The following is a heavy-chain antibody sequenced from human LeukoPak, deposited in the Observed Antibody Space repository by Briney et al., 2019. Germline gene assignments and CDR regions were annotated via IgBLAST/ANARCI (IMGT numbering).Heavy chain of an antibody. CDR2: IWYDGSKA. D-gene: IGHD3-10*01. CDR1: GFPFSSHG. CDR3: AKDLSYGSLWFDP. V-gene: IGHV3-33*06. J-gene: IGHJ5*02. Sequence: GSLVLSCAASGFPFSSHGMQWVRQAPGKGLEWVALIWYDGSKANYVDAGMGRLTISRDSAKNTLYLQMDNLRVEDTAVYFCAKDLSYGSLWFDPWGQGTLVSVSS.